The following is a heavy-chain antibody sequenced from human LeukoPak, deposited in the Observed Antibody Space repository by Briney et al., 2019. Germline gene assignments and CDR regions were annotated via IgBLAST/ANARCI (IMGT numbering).Heavy chain of an antibody. J-gene: IGHJ4*02. CDR3: AKDADLDYYGSGSPFDY. Sequence: GGSLRLSCAASGFTFSSYGMHWVRQAPGKGLDWVAVISYDGSNKYYADSVKGRFTISRDNSKNTLYLQMNSLRAEDTAVYYCAKDADLDYYGSGSPFDYWGQGTLVTVSS. D-gene: IGHD3-10*01. V-gene: IGHV3-30*18. CDR2: ISYDGSNK. CDR1: GFTFSSYG.